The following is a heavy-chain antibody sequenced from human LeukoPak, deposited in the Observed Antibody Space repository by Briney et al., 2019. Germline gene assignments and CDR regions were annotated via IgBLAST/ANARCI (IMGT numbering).Heavy chain of an antibody. CDR3: TKERGGGGRRINLMVGGYGP. J-gene: IGHJ5*02. CDR2: ISYHGRDK. D-gene: IGHD3-22*01. V-gene: IGHV3-30*04. CDR1: GFTFSGFA. Sequence: GTSLRLSCAGSGFTFSGFAMHWVRQAPGKGLEWVAAISYHGRDKYYADAVSGRLTISRDNSKNTLHLEMNSLRTDDTAVYYCTKERGGGGRRINLMVGGYGPWGQGTQVTVSS.